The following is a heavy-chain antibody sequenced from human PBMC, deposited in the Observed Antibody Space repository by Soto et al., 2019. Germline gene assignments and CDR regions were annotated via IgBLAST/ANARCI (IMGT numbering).Heavy chain of an antibody. Sequence: GGSLRLSCAASGFTFSSYAMSWVRQAPGKGLEWVSAISGSGGSTYYADSVKGRFTISRDNSKNTLYLQMNSLRAEDKAVYFCAKVNLGDSSGYYAFDIWGQGTMVTVSS. V-gene: IGHV3-23*01. D-gene: IGHD3-22*01. CDR2: ISGSGGST. CDR1: GFTFSSYA. J-gene: IGHJ3*02. CDR3: AKVNLGDSSGYYAFDI.